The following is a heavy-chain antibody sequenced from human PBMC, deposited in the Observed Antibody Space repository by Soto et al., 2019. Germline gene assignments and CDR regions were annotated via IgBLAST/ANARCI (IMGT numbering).Heavy chain of an antibody. V-gene: IGHV5-51*01. J-gene: IGHJ6*02. CDR2: MFPGDSDT. CDR1: GYTFTNYW. CDR3: ARHTGKHVDCPYDYYYGTDV. Sequence: GESLKISCKGFGYTFTNYWIGWVRQMPGKGLEWMGIMFPGDSDTRYNPSFQGQVTISADKSISTAYLQWSGLKASDTAIYYCARHTGKHVDCPYDYYYGTDVWGQGTTVTVSS. D-gene: IGHD2-21*02.